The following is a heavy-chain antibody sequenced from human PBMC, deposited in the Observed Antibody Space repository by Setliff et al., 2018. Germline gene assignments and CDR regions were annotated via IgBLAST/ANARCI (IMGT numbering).Heavy chain of an antibody. CDR1: GFTFSSYA. J-gene: IGHJ4*01. Sequence: GGSLRLSCAASGFTFSSYAMHWVRQAPGKGLAWVAVISSDGGDKSYADSVKGRFTISRDTSKNTLHLQMNSLRVEDTAVSYCARDKTNYGEYYFDSWGQGTLVTVSS. V-gene: IGHV3-30*04. CDR3: ARDKTNYGEYYFDS. D-gene: IGHD4-17*01. CDR2: ISSDGGDK.